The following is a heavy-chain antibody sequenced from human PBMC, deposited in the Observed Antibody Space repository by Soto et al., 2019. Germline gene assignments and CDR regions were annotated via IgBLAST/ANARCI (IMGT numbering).Heavy chain of an antibody. J-gene: IGHJ4*02. CDR3: AKISSSCPKSFDY. CDR1: GFTFSSYA. V-gene: IGHV3-23*01. CDR2: ISGSGGST. D-gene: IGHD6-13*01. Sequence: AGGSLRLSCAASGFTFSSYAMSWVRQAPGKGLEWVSAISGSGGSTYYADSVKGRFTISRDNSKNTLYLQMNSLRAEDTAVYYCAKISSSCPKSFDYWGQGTLVTVSS.